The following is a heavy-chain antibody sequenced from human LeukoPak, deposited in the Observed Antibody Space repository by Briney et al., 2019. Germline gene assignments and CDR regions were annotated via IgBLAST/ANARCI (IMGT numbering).Heavy chain of an antibody. V-gene: IGHV1-69*04. CDR3: ARELHSGSTGCDY. J-gene: IGHJ4*02. D-gene: IGHD1-26*01. Sequence: ASVKVSCKASGGTFSSYAITWVRQAPGQGLEWMGRIIPILGIANYAQKFQGRVSITADKSTSTAYMELSSLRSEDTAVYYCARELHSGSTGCDYWGQGTLVTASS. CDR1: GGTFSSYA. CDR2: IIPILGIA.